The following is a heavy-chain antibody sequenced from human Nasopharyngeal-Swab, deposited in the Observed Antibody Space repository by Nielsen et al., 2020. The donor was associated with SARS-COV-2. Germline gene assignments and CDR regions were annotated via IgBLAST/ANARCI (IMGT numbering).Heavy chain of an antibody. CDR2: IYYSGST. CDR1: GGSIGSGDYY. D-gene: IGHD3-10*01. Sequence: SETLSLTCTVSGGSIGSGDYYWSWIRQPPGKGLEWIGYIYYSGSTYYNPSLKSRVTISVDTSKNQFSLKLSSVTAADTAVYYCARAPGVLLWFGEPIGAFDIWGQGTMVTVSS. V-gene: IGHV4-30-4*01. J-gene: IGHJ3*02. CDR3: ARAPGVLLWFGEPIGAFDI.